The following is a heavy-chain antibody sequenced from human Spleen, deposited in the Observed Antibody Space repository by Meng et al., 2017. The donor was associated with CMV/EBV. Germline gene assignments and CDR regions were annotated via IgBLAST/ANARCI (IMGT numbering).Heavy chain of an antibody. V-gene: IGHV3-23*03. J-gene: IGHJ3*02. CDR1: GFTFSIYA. Sequence: GESLKISCAASGFTFSIYAMTWVRQAPGKGLEWVSIIYGAGTSTFYGNSVKGRFTISRDNSKNTLYLQMNSLRGEDTAIYYCAKDRQFNSASDAFDIWGQGTMVTVSS. CDR3: AKDRQFNSASDAFDI. D-gene: IGHD4-11*01. CDR2: IYGAGTST.